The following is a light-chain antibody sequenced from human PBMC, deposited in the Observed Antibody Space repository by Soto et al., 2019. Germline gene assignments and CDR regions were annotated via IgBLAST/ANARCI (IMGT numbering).Light chain of an antibody. J-gene: IGKJ2*02. V-gene: IGKV1-39*01. CDR3: QQSYSTPRT. Sequence: DMQMTQSPSSLSASVGDRVTIACRASQSITNYLNWYQQKPGKAPNLLISAASSLQSGVPSRFSGSGSGTDFSLTISSLQPEDFATYYCQQSYSTPRTFGQGTKLEIK. CDR1: QSITNY. CDR2: AAS.